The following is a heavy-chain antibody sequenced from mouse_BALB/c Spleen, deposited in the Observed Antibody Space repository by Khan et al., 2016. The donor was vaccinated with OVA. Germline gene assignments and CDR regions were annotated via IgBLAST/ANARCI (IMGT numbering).Heavy chain of an antibody. CDR2: IRYDGDS. J-gene: IGHJ3*01. CDR3: ARGGSSGPAWFAY. V-gene: IGHV3-6*02. CDR1: GYSITSGYF. Sequence: EVQLQESGPGLVKPSQSLSLTCSVTGYSITSGYFWNWIRQFPGNNLEWLGYIRYDGDSNYNPSLKNRISITRDTSKNQFFLKLNSVPPADTATYYGARGGSSGPAWFAYWGQGTLVTVSA. D-gene: IGHD3-1*01.